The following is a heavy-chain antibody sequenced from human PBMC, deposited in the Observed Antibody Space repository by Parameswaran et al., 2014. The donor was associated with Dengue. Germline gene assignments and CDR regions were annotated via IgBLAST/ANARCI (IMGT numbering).Heavy chain of an antibody. D-gene: IGHD6-19*01. Sequence: WVRQAPGQRLEWIGWIVADSGNTNYAQKFRERVTITRDRSTSTAYMELRSLRSDDTAVYYCARVASGWYSDYWGQGTLVTVSS. V-gene: IGHV1-58*01. CDR3: ARVASGWYSDY. J-gene: IGHJ4*02. CDR2: IVADSGNT.